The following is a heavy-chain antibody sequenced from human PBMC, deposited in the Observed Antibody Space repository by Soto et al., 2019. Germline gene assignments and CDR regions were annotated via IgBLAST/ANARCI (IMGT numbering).Heavy chain of an antibody. D-gene: IGHD6-19*01. J-gene: IGHJ4*02. CDR1: GFTFSSHV. CDR3: AKSYNSGCTDY. Sequence: EVQMLESGGGLVQPGGSLRLSCTASGFTFSSHVMTWVRQVPGKGLDWVSGISGSGGSTYYADSVKGRFTISRDNSKNTLYLQMNSLRADDTAVYYCAKSYNSGCTDYWGQGTLVTVSS. V-gene: IGHV3-23*01. CDR2: ISGSGGST.